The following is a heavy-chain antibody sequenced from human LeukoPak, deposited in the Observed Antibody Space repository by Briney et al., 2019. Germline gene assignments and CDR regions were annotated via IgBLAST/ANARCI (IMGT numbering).Heavy chain of an antibody. D-gene: IGHD3-22*01. CDR3: AKGPFSYYYDTFFDY. V-gene: IGHV3-9*01. CDR2: ISWNSGSI. J-gene: IGHJ4*02. CDR1: GFTFDDYA. Sequence: GGSLRLSCAASGFTFDDYAMHWVRHAPGKGLEWVSGISWNSGSIGYADSVKGRFTISRDNAKNSLYLQMSGPRAEDTALYYCAKGPFSYYYDTFFDYWGQGTLVTVSS.